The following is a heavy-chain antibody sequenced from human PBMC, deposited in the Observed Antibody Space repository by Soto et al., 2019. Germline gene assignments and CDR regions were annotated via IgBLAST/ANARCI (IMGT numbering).Heavy chain of an antibody. CDR3: TRQAADPYYYYYMDV. CDR1: GFTFSGSA. V-gene: IGHV3-73*01. CDR2: IRSKANSYAT. Sequence: GGSLRLSCAASGFTFSGSAMHWVRQASGKGLEWVGRIRSKANSYATAYAASVKGRFTISRDDSKNTAYLQMNSLKTEDTAVYYCTRQAADPYYYYYMDVWGKGTTVTVSS. D-gene: IGHD6-13*01. J-gene: IGHJ6*03.